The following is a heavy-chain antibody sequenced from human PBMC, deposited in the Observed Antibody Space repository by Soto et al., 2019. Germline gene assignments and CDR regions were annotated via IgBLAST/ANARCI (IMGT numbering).Heavy chain of an antibody. CDR2: MSGSGGST. D-gene: IGHD2-15*01. V-gene: IGHV3-23*01. CDR1: RFTFSSYA. CDR3: AKDGGGWGTPGY. J-gene: IGHJ4*02. Sequence: EVQLLESGGGLVQPGESLRLPCVASRFTFSSYAMSWVRQAPGKGLEWVSTMSGSGGSTHYADSVKGRFTISRDNSKNTLYLQMNSLRVEDTAIYYCAKDGGGWGTPGYWGQGTLVTVSS.